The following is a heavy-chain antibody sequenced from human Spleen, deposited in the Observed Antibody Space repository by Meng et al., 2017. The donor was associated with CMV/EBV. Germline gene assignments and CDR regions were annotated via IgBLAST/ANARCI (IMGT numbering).Heavy chain of an antibody. CDR1: GFTFSSYW. CDR2: IKQDGSEK. CDR3: ARGDGWIFRH. J-gene: IGHJ4*02. Sequence: GESLKISCAASGFTFSSYWMSWVRQAPGKGLEWVANIKQDGSEKYYVDSVKGRFTISRDNAKNSLYLQMSSLRAEDTAVYYCARGDGWIFRHWGQGTLVTVSS. D-gene: IGHD2-2*03. V-gene: IGHV3-7*01.